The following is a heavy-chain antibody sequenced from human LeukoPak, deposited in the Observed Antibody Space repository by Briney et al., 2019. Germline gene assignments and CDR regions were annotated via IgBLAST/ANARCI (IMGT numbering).Heavy chain of an antibody. Sequence: RASVTVSCKASGYTFTSYDINWVRQATGQGLEWMGWMNPNSGNTVYAQKFQGRVTMTRNTSISTAYMELSSLRSEDTAVYYCARVWFGDFDAFDIWGQGTMVTVSS. V-gene: IGHV1-8*01. CDR1: GYTFTSYD. D-gene: IGHD3-10*01. CDR3: ARVWFGDFDAFDI. CDR2: MNPNSGNT. J-gene: IGHJ3*02.